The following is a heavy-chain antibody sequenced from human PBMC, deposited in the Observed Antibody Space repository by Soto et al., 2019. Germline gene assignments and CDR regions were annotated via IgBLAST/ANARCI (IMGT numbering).Heavy chain of an antibody. J-gene: IGHJ3*02. V-gene: IGHV3-30-3*01. Sequence: PGGSLRLSCAASGFTFSSYAMHWVRQAPGKGLEWVAVISYDGSNKYYADSVKGRFTISRDNSKNTLYLQMNSLRAEDTAVYYCARVITMIVENAVPDDFDIWGQGTMVTVSS. CDR1: GFTFSSYA. CDR2: ISYDGSNK. D-gene: IGHD3-22*01. CDR3: ARVITMIVENAVPDDFDI.